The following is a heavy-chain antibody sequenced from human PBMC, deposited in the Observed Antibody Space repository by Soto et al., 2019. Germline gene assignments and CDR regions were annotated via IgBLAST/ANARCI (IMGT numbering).Heavy chain of an antibody. D-gene: IGHD6-19*01. CDR2: ISYDGSQK. CDR3: AKPIAVAVAFDY. J-gene: IGHJ4*02. CDR1: GFTFSSYG. Sequence: QVQLVESGGGVVQPGRSLRLSCAASGFTFSSYGMHWVRQAPGKGLEWVAVISYDGSQKYYADSVKGRFTISRDNSKNTLYLQMNSLRAEDTAVYYCAKPIAVAVAFDYWGQGTLVTVSS. V-gene: IGHV3-30*18.